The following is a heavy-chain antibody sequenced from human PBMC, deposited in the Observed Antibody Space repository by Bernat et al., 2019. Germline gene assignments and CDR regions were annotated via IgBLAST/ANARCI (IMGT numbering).Heavy chain of an antibody. CDR2: ISGSGGST. D-gene: IGHD6-19*01. CDR3: AKDCAQPWLVRGVEFDY. V-gene: IGHV3-23*01. J-gene: IGHJ4*02. Sequence: EVQLLESGGGLVQPGGSLRLSCAASGFTFSSYAMSWVRQAPGKGLEWASAISGSGGSTYYAASVKGRFTISRDTSRNTLYLQMNRLRAEATAVYYCAKDCAQPWLVRGVEFDYWGQGTLVTVSS. CDR1: GFTFSSYA.